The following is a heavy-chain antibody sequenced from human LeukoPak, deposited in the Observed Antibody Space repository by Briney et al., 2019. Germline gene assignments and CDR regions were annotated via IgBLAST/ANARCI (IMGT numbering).Heavy chain of an antibody. J-gene: IGHJ6*02. CDR3: ARDADDSSGYYFLPTPGMDV. D-gene: IGHD3-22*01. V-gene: IGHV1-18*01. Sequence: ASVKVSCKASGYTFTSYGISWVRQAPGQGLEWMGWISAYNGNTNYAQKLQGRVTMTTDTSTSTAYMELSSLRSEDTAVYYCARDADDSSGYYFLPTPGMDVWGQGTTVTVSS. CDR1: GYTFTSYG. CDR2: ISAYNGNT.